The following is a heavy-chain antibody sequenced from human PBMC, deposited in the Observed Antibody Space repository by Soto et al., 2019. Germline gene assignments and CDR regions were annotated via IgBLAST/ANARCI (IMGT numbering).Heavy chain of an antibody. CDR1: GFTFSSYA. CDR2: ISGSGGST. Sequence: GGSLRLSCAASGFTFSSYAMSWVRQAPGKGLEWVSAISGSGGSTYYADSVKGRFTISRDNSKNTLYLQMNSLRAEDTAVYYCAKDXCGGDCPSPLQSSYFDYWGQGTLVTVSS. D-gene: IGHD2-21*02. CDR3: AKDXCGGDCPSPLQSSYFDY. V-gene: IGHV3-23*01. J-gene: IGHJ4*02.